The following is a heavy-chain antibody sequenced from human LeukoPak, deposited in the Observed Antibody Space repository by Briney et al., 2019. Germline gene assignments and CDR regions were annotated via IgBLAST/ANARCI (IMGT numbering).Heavy chain of an antibody. CDR3: ARISSSYDYDY. J-gene: IGHJ4*02. CDR2: ISSNGGST. V-gene: IGHV3-64*01. CDR1: GFTFRSYG. D-gene: IGHD6-6*01. Sequence: PGGSVRLSCAASGFTFRSYGMHWVRQAPGKGLEYVAAISSNGGSTDYANSVKGRFTISRDNSKNTLYLQMGSLRAEDMAVYYCARISSSYDYDYWGQGTLVTVSS.